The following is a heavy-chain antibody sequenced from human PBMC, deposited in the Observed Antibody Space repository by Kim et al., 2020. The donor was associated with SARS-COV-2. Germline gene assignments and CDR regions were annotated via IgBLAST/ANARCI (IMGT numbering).Heavy chain of an antibody. D-gene: IGHD3-22*01. CDR2: IYSDGSGT. Sequence: GGSLRLSCAASGFTFSRYCMHWVRQPPGKGLVWVSRIYSDGSGTSYADSVKGRFTISRDNAKNTLYLQMNSLRAEDTALYYCARRAVDSSGTYYFDYWGQGTLVTVSS. J-gene: IGHJ4*02. CDR3: ARRAVDSSGTYYFDY. CDR1: GFTFSRYC. V-gene: IGHV3-74*01.